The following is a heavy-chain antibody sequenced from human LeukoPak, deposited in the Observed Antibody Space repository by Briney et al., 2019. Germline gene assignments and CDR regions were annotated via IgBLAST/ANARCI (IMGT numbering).Heavy chain of an antibody. CDR2: ISSSSSYI. J-gene: IGHJ6*03. Sequence: GGSLRLSCAASGFTFSSYSMNWVRQAPGKGLEWVSSISSSSSYIYYADSVKGRFTISRDNAKDSLYLQMNSLKTEDTAVYYCTTEPVTSDFYYYYMDVWGKGTTVTVSS. CDR3: TTEPVTSDFYYYYMDV. D-gene: IGHD4-17*01. CDR1: GFTFSSYS. V-gene: IGHV3-21*03.